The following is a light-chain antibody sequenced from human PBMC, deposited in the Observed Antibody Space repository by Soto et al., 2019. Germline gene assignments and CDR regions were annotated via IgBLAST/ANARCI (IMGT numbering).Light chain of an antibody. J-gene: IGKJ1*01. CDR1: QSVSSGY. Sequence: EIVLTQSPDTLSLSPGDRATLSCRSSQSVSSGYLAWYQQKPGQAPRLLIFRAFNRATGIPDRFSGSGSGTDFTLTISRLEPEDFAVYYCQQYVASPPSWTFGQGTKVEIK. CDR3: QQYVASPPSWT. CDR2: RAF. V-gene: IGKV3-20*01.